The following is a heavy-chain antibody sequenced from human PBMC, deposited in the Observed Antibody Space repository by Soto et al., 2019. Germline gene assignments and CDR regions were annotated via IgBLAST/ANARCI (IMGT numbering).Heavy chain of an antibody. Sequence: PSDTLSLTCAVYGGSFSGYYWSWIRQPPGKGLEWIGEINHSGSTNYNPSLKSRVTISVDTSKNQFSLKLSSVTAADTAVYYCARKVQVLDYWGQGTLVTVSS. CDR1: GGSFSGYY. D-gene: IGHD3-10*01. V-gene: IGHV4-34*01. J-gene: IGHJ4*02. CDR2: INHSGST. CDR3: ARKVQVLDY.